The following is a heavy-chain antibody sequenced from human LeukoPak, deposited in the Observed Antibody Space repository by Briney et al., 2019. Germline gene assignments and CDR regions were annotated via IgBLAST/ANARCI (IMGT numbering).Heavy chain of an antibody. CDR3: ARADFIDAGPYLIGP. CDR2: INSKSGRT. Sequence: ASVKVSCKTSGYSFTDYYIHWVRQAPGQGLEWMGWINSKSGRTSSARTFQGRVTMNRDPPITTVYMDMACLTSDDTAIYFCARADFIDAGPYLIGPWGQGTLVTVSS. V-gene: IGHV1-2*02. CDR1: GYSFTDYY. J-gene: IGHJ5*02. D-gene: IGHD3-3*01.